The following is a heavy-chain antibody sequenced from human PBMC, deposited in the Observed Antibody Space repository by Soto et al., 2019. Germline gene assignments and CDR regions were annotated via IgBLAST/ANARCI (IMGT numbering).Heavy chain of an antibody. CDR2: IIPIFGTA. CDR1: VYTFTSYG. D-gene: IGHD5-18*01. Sequence: GASVKVSCKASVYTFTSYGISWVRQAPGQGLEWMGGIIPIFGTANYAQKFQGRVTITADESTSTAYMELSSLRSEDTAVYYCARRTVDTAMEYYYYGMDVWGQGTTVTVSS. J-gene: IGHJ6*02. CDR3: ARRTVDTAMEYYYYGMDV. V-gene: IGHV1-69*13.